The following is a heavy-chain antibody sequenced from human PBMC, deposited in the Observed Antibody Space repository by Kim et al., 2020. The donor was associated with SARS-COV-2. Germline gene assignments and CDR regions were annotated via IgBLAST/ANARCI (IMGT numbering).Heavy chain of an antibody. V-gene: IGHV3-66*01. J-gene: IGHJ6*03. CDR2: IYSGGST. Sequence: GGSLRLSCAASGFTVSSNYMSWVRQAPGKGLEWVSVIYSGGSTYYADSVKGRFTISRDNSKNTLYLQMNSLRAEDTAVYYCARDAKGGYFLDYYMDVWGKGTTVTVSS. CDR3: ARDAKGGYFLDYYMDV. D-gene: IGHD3-22*01. CDR1: GFTVSSNY.